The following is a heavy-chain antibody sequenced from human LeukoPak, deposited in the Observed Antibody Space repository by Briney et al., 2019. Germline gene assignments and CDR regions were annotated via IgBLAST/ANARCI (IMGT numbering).Heavy chain of an antibody. V-gene: IGHV4-30-2*01. Sequence: PSETLSLTCAVSGGSISSGGYSWSWIRQPPGKGLEWIGYIYHSGSTYYNPSLKSRVTISVDRSKNQFSLKLSSVTAADTAVYYCARESRAGAFDYWGQGTLVTVSS. CDR1: GGSISSGGYS. CDR2: IYHSGST. J-gene: IGHJ4*02. D-gene: IGHD1-26*01. CDR3: ARESRAGAFDY.